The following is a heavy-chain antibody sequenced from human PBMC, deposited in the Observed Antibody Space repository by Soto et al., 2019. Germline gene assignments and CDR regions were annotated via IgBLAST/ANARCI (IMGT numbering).Heavy chain of an antibody. V-gene: IGHV1-18*01. CDR2: VSTYNGDT. CDR3: ARGYCNSPSCSGRDWFDP. Sequence: QVHLVQSGAEVKEPGASVKVSCKASGYTFTTFGINWVRQAPGQGLEWMGWVSTYNGDTKYTPKLQCIVTMTTDTSTSTANMELRSLISDDTAIYYCARGYCNSPSCSGRDWFDPWGQGTLVTVSP. CDR1: GYTFTTFG. D-gene: IGHD2-2*01. J-gene: IGHJ5*02.